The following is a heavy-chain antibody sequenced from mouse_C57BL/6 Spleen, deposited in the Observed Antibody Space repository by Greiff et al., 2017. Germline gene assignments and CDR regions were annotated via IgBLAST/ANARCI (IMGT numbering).Heavy chain of an antibody. D-gene: IGHD1-1*01. CDR2: ISYDGSN. CDR1: GYSITSGYY. J-gene: IGHJ3*01. V-gene: IGHV3-6*01. CDR3: ARALYYYGSGFAY. Sequence: EVQLQESGPGLVKPSQSLSLTCSVTGYSITSGYYWNWIRQFPGNKLEWMGYISYDGSNNYNPSLKNRISITRDTSKNQFFLKLNSVTTEDTATXYCARALYYYGSGFAYWGQGTLVTVSA.